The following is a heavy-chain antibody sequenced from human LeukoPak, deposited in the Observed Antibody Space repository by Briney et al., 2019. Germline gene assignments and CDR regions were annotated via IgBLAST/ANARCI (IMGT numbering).Heavy chain of an antibody. V-gene: IGHV3-21*01. Sequence: GGSLRLSCAASGFTFSSYSMNWVRQAPGKGLEWVSSISSSSSYIYYADSVKGRFTISRDNAKNSLYLQMNSLRAEDTAVYYCARDQWHYYDSSATGFDPWGQGTLVTASS. J-gene: IGHJ5*02. CDR3: ARDQWHYYDSSATGFDP. D-gene: IGHD3-22*01. CDR2: ISSSSSYI. CDR1: GFTFSSYS.